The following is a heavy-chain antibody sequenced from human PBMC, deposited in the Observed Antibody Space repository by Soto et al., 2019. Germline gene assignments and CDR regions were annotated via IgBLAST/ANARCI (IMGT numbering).Heavy chain of an antibody. CDR2: IDWDDDK. CDR1: GFSLSTSGMC. CDR3: ALCLWFGELSPAFDY. Sequence: SGPTLVNPTQTLTLTCTFSGFSLSTSGMCVSWIRQPPGKALEWLALIDWDDDKYYSTSLKTRLTISKDTSKNQVVLTMTNMDPVDTATYYCALCLWFGELSPAFDYWGQGTLVTVSS. V-gene: IGHV2-70*01. J-gene: IGHJ4*02. D-gene: IGHD3-10*01.